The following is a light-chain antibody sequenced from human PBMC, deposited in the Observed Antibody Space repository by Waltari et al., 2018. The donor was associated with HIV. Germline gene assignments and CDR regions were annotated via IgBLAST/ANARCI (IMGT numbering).Light chain of an antibody. CDR3: ETWDDSLTAVV. CDR2: SDD. CDR1: SPHIGSYA. J-gene: IGLJ2*01. V-gene: IGLV1-44*01. Sequence: QSVLTQPPSASGTPGQRVTMSSSGGSPHIGSYAVHSYQPFPYTTPSLLIYSDDQRPSGGPDRFSGSKSAASASLAISGVQSEEEANYYCETWDDSLTAVVFGGGTQLTV.